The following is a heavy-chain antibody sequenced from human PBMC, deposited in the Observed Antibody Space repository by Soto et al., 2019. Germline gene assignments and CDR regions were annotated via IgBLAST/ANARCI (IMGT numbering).Heavy chain of an antibody. CDR1: GYSXTGYY. J-gene: IGHJ6*02. V-gene: IGHV1-2*02. CDR3: PRVHITATGTGDFYQYGMDV. D-gene: IGHD6-13*01. Sequence: SXKVSFRASGYSXTGYYIDLVRQAPGQGPEWVGWMNPDSGDTKYAKKFQGRVTLKRDTSISTAYMELRRLESDDKAVYHCPRVHITATGTGDFYQYGMDVWGQGTTGTVSS. CDR2: MNPDSGDT.